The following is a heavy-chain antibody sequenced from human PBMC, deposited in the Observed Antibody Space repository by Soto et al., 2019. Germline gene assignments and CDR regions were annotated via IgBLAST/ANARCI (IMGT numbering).Heavy chain of an antibody. Sequence: ASVKVSCKASGYTFTGHYIQWVRQAPEQGPKWLGEIGPENGATWYAQNVQGRVTMTRDMSITTVDMELNTLRTDDAAVYYCGRGRSGQIVIFYWGQGTPVTVSS. CDR1: GYTFTGHY. CDR3: GRGRSGQIVIFY. J-gene: IGHJ4*02. V-gene: IGHV1-2*02. D-gene: IGHD2-15*01. CDR2: IGPENGAT.